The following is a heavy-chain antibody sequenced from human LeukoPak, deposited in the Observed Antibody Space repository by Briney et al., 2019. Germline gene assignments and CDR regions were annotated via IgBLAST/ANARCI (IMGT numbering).Heavy chain of an antibody. V-gene: IGHV1-18*01. Sequence: ASMKVSCKASGYTFTSYGISWVRQAPGQGLEWMGWISAYNGNTNYAQKLQGRVTMTTDTSTSTAYMELRSLRSDDTAVYYRARWGRYCSSTSCQFSGFDPWGQGTLVTVSS. CDR3: ARWGRYCSSTSCQFSGFDP. CDR2: ISAYNGNT. D-gene: IGHD2-2*01. CDR1: GYTFTSYG. J-gene: IGHJ5*02.